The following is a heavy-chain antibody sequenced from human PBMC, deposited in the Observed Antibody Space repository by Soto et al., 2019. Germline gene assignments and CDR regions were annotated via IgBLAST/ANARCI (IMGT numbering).Heavy chain of an antibody. V-gene: IGHV1-69*01. D-gene: IGHD1-26*01. Sequence: QLHLVQSGAEVKKPGSSLKVSCKASGGTFSNSGISWVRQAHGQGLEWMGGVIPIFDTTNYAQKLQVRITMIADVSTNTGYMELSNLRSADTGVYYCARAPILVSVSLHADYFDPWGQAALVTVSA. CDR3: ARAPILVSVSLHADYFDP. CDR2: VIPIFDTT. J-gene: IGHJ4*02. CDR1: GGTFSNSG.